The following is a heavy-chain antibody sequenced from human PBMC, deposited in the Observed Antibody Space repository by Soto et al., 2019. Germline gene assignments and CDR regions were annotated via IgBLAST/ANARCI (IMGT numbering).Heavy chain of an antibody. CDR3: AKDNSNGLGELSLHIPYFDY. CDR2: ISWNSGSI. D-gene: IGHD3-16*02. J-gene: IGHJ4*02. Sequence: GGSLRLSCAASGFTFDDYAMHWVRQAPGKGLEWVSGISWNSGSIGYADSVKGRFTISRDNAKNSLYLQMNSLRAEDTALYYCAKDNSNGLGELSLHIPYFDYWGQGTLVTVSS. CDR1: GFTFDDYA. V-gene: IGHV3-9*01.